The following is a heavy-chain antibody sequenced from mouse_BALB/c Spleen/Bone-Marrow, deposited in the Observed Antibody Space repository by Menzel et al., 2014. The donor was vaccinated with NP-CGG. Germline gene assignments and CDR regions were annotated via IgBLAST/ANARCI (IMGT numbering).Heavy chain of an antibody. D-gene: IGHD2-14*01. CDR1: GYTFTSYY. CDR2: IYPGNVNT. Sequence: VKLMESGPELVKPGASVRTSCKASGYTFTSYYIHWVKQRPGQGLEWIGWIYPGNVNTNYNEKFEAKATLTADKSSSTVYMQLSSLTSADSAVYFCARGGYDGAWFAYWGQGTLVTVSA. V-gene: IGHV1S56*01. J-gene: IGHJ3*01. CDR3: ARGGYDGAWFAY.